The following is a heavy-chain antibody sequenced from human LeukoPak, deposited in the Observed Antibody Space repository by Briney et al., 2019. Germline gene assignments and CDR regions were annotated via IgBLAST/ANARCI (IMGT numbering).Heavy chain of an antibody. D-gene: IGHD3-3*01. CDR3: AKDGTYDFWSGYLFDY. Sequence: GGSLRLSCAASGFTFSSYAMSWVRQAPGKGLEWVSAISGSGGSTYYADSVKGRFTISGDNSKNTLYLQMNSLRAEDTAVYYCAKDGTYDFWSGYLFDYWGQGTLVTVSS. J-gene: IGHJ4*02. V-gene: IGHV3-23*01. CDR2: ISGSGGST. CDR1: GFTFSSYA.